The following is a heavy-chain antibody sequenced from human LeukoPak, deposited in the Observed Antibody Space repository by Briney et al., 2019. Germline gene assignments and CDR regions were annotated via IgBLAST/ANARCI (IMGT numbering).Heavy chain of an antibody. D-gene: IGHD5-18*01. J-gene: IGHJ4*02. Sequence: SETLSLTCAVYGGSFSGYYWSGIRQPPGKGLEWIGEINHSGSTNYNPSLKSRVTISVDTSKNQFSLKLSSVTAADTAVYYCARGTRGYSYGVWGQGTLVTVSS. CDR2: INHSGST. CDR3: ARGTRGYSYGV. CDR1: GGSFSGYY. V-gene: IGHV4-34*01.